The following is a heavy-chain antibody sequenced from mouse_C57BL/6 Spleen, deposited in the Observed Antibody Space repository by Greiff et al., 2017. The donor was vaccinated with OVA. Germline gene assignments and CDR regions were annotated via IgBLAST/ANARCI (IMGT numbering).Heavy chain of an antibody. CDR3: AKADYDVDYCALDY. CDR2: IWRGGST. J-gene: IGHJ4*01. V-gene: IGHV2-5*01. CDR1: GFSFTSYG. Sequence: VKLVESGPGLVQPSQSLSITCTVSGFSFTSYGVTWVRQSPGQGLEWLGVIWRGGSTDYNAAYMSRLSITMNNSKTQVFFKMNSLQADDTAIYVCAKADYDVDYCALDYWGQGTSVTVSS. D-gene: IGHD2-4*01.